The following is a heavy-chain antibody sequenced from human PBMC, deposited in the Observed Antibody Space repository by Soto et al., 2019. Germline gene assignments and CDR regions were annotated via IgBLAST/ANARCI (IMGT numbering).Heavy chain of an antibody. D-gene: IGHD1-26*01. J-gene: IGHJ4*02. CDR1: GFTFNTHW. CDR2: IYFDGITT. Sequence: GGSLRLSCTASGFTFNTHWMHWVRQAPGKGLVWVSRIYFDGITTNYADSVKGRLTVSRDNAKNTVYLHVNTLRGEDTAVYYCARGGAMGVDYWGQGTLVTVSS. CDR3: ARGGAMGVDY. V-gene: IGHV3-74*01.